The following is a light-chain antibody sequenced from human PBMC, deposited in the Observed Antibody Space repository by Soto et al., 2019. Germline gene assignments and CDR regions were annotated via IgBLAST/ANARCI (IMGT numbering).Light chain of an antibody. Sequence: QSVLTQSPSASASLGASVKLTCTLSSGHSSYAIAWHQQQPEKGPRYLMKLNSDGSHSKGDGIPDRFSGSSSGAERYLTISSLQSEDEADYYCQTWGTGVPVFSGGTKLTVL. CDR2: LNSDGSH. CDR1: SGHSSYA. CDR3: QTWGTGVPV. J-gene: IGLJ2*01. V-gene: IGLV4-69*01.